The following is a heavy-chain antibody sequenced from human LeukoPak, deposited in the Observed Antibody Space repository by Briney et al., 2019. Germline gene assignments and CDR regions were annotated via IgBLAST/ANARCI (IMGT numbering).Heavy chain of an antibody. D-gene: IGHD2-8*01. CDR1: GYTFTNYY. V-gene: IGHV1-46*01. CDR2: INPSGGST. CDR3: ARVRYCSNGICYTHYYCDY. Sequence: GASVKVSCRASGYTFTNYYMHWVRQAPGQGLEWMGMINPSGGSTTYAQKFQSRVTMTRDTSTSTVYMELSSLRSEDTAVYYCARVRYCSNGICYTHYYCDYWGQGTLVTVSS. J-gene: IGHJ4*02.